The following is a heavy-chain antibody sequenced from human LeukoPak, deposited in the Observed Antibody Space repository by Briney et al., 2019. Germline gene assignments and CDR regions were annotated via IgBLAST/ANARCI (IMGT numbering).Heavy chain of an antibody. CDR2: IWYDGSNK. CDR1: GFTFSSYG. Sequence: PGGSLRLSCAASGFTFSSYGIHWVRQAPGKGLEGVAFIWYDGSNKYYADSVKGRFTISRDNSKNTLYLQMTSMRAEDTAVYYCARVGGTWKLYYHYGMDVWGQGTTVTVSS. V-gene: IGHV3-33*01. CDR3: ARVGGTWKLYYHYGMDV. J-gene: IGHJ6*02. D-gene: IGHD1-1*01.